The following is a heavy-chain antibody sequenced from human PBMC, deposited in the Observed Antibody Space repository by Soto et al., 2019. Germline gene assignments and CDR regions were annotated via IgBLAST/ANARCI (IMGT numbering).Heavy chain of an antibody. Sequence: GGFLRLSCAASGFIFSSYDMAWVRQAPGKGLEWVSTVSSSADATQYADSVKGRFTISRDNSKNTLYLEMNILGDEDTATYYCAKSYFFSWYDSWGQGTLVTVSS. CDR3: AKSYFFSWYDS. CDR2: VSSSADAT. J-gene: IGHJ5*01. CDR1: GFIFSSYD. D-gene: IGHD3-10*01. V-gene: IGHV3-23*01.